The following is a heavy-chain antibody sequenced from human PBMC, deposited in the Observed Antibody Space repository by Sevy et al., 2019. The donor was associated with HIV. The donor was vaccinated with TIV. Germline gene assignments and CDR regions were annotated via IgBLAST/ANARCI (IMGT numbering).Heavy chain of an antibody. J-gene: IGHJ4*02. V-gene: IGHV1-18*01. D-gene: IGHD4-17*01. Sequence: AAVKVSCKASGYTFTSYGISWVRQAPGQGLEWMGWISAYNGNTNYAQKLQGRVTMTTDTSTSTAYMELRSLRSDDTAVYYCARGPSKTTVTTVDYWGQGTLVTVSS. CDR3: ARGPSKTTVTTVDY. CDR2: ISAYNGNT. CDR1: GYTFTSYG.